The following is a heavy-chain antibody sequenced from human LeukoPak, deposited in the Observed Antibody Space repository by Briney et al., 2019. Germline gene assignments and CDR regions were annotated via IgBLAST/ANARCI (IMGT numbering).Heavy chain of an antibody. V-gene: IGHV3-11*01. D-gene: IGHD3-10*01. CDR2: ISSSGSTV. Sequence: GGSLRLSCAASGFTFSDYDMSWIRQAPGQGLEWASYISSSGSTVYYADSVKGRFTISRDNAKNSLYLQMNGLRAEDTAVYYCARELIMVRVVIGCWGQGTLVTVSS. CDR1: GFTFSDYD. CDR3: ARELIMVRVVIGC. J-gene: IGHJ4*02.